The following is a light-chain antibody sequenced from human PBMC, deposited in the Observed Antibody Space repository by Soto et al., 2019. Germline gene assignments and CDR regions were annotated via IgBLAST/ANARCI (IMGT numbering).Light chain of an antibody. J-gene: IGLJ1*01. V-gene: IGLV2-18*02. CDR1: SSDVGSNNR. CDR2: DVS. CDR3: SSYTTSNTYV. Sequence: QSVLTQPPSVSGSPGQSVAISCTGTSSDVGSNNRVSWYQQPPGTAPKLMIYDVSNRPSGIPDRFSGSKSANTASLTISGLQAEHEADYYCSSYTTSNTYVFGTGTKLTVL.